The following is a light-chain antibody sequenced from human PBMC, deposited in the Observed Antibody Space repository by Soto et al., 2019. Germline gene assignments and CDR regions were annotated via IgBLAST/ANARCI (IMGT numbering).Light chain of an antibody. CDR3: QERAGWALT. CDR1: QSVGTS. Sequence: EIVLTQSPATLTLSPGERANLSCKASQSVGTSLAWYQQKPGQAPSLLIYDPSKRVTGVPARFSGSGSGTDFTLTISSLAPEDVAVYYCQERAGWALTFGGVTKVEIK. J-gene: IGKJ4*01. CDR2: DPS. V-gene: IGKV3-11*01.